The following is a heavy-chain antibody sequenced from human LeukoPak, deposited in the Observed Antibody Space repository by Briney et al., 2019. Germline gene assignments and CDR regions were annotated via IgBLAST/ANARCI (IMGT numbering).Heavy chain of an antibody. V-gene: IGHV1-2*02. D-gene: IGHD6-13*01. Sequence: AASVKVSCKASGYTFTGYYMHWVRQAPGQGLEWMGWINPNSGGTNYAQKFQGRVTMTRDTSISTAYLELSSLRSEDTAVYYCAKVSWQQLVPFDYWGQGTLVTVSS. J-gene: IGHJ4*02. CDR1: GYTFTGYY. CDR2: INPNSGGT. CDR3: AKVSWQQLVPFDY.